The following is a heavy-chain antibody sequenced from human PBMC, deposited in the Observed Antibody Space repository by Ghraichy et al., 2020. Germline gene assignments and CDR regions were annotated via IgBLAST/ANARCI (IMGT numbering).Heavy chain of an antibody. CDR2: IVYSGSS. CDR3: MGSPSGSHLRFDN. D-gene: IGHD1-26*01. V-gene: IGHV4-39*01. CDR1: GDSISSNNYY. Sequence: SETLSLTCTVSGDSISSNNYYWGWIRQPPGRGLEWIGSIVYSGSSYYNPSLKSRVSISVDTSKKQFSLELNAGTAADTSVYYCMGSPSGSHLRFDNWGQGTLVTVSS. J-gene: IGHJ4*02.